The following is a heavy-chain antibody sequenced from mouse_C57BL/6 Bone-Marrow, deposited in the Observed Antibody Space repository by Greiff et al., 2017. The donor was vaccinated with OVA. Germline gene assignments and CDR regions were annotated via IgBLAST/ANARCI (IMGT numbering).Heavy chain of an antibody. V-gene: IGHV1-42*01. D-gene: IGHD4-1*01. Sequence: VQLQQSGPELVKPGASVKISCKASGYSFTRYYMNWVKQSPEKSLEWIGEINPSTGGTTYNQKFKAKATLTVDKSSSTAYMQLKSLTSEDSAVYYCARESNWVDYWGQGTTLTVSS. CDR3: ARESNWVDY. J-gene: IGHJ2*01. CDR2: INPSTGGT. CDR1: GYSFTRYY.